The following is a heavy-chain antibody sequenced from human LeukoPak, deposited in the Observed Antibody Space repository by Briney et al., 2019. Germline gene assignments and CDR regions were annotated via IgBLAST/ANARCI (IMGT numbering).Heavy chain of an antibody. Sequence: GGSLRLSCAASGFTFSSHAMSSVRQAPGMGLEWVAAISRSGTNTYYVDSVKGRFTISRDSSKNTLHLQMDSLRAEDTAVYYCAKDWPVSGDHYSPFDYWGQGTLVTVSS. CDR2: ISRSGTNT. CDR3: AKDWPVSGDHYSPFDY. V-gene: IGHV3-23*01. CDR1: GFTFSSHA. J-gene: IGHJ4*02. D-gene: IGHD4-11*01.